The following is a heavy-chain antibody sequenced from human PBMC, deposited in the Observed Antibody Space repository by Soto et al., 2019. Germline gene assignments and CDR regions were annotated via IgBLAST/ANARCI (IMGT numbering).Heavy chain of an antibody. D-gene: IGHD6-13*01. CDR2: SRNKVYSYST. V-gene: IGHV3-72*01. CDR3: ARSLVVAGAVYGMDV. J-gene: IGHJ6*02. CDR1: GFTFSDHY. Sequence: EVQVVESGGGLVQPGGSLRLSCAASGFTFSDHYMDWVRQAPGKGLEWVVRSRNKVYSYSTEYAASVKGRFTISRDDSENSLYLQMNSLQTEDTAVYYCARSLVVAGAVYGMDVWGQGTTVTVSS.